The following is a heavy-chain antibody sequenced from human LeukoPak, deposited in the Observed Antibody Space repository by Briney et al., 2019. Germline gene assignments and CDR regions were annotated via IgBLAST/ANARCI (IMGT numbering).Heavy chain of an antibody. J-gene: IGHJ4*02. D-gene: IGHD2-2*01. V-gene: IGHV4-59*04. CDR3: ARVVGASSYLDS. CDR2: IFYSGTT. CDR1: GGSISSYY. Sequence: PSETLSLTCTVSGGSISSYYWSWIRQPPGKGLEWIGYIFYSGTTFYTPSLKSRVTMSVDKSKNHFSMSLTSVTAADTAMYFCARVVGASSYLDSWGQGILVIVSS.